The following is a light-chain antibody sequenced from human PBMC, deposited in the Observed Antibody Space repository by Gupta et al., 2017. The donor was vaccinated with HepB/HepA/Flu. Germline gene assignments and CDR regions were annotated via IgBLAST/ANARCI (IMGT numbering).Light chain of an antibody. J-gene: IGKJ4*01. CDR3: QERSSWPHSLT. Sequence: IVLTQPPATLSLSPGERATLSSTASQSVSSYLAWYQQKPGQAPRLLTYDASNRATGIPARFSGGGSGTDFTLTSSSLEPEDFAGYYCQERSSWPHSLTFGGGTKVEIK. V-gene: IGKV3-11*01. CDR2: DAS. CDR1: QSVSSY.